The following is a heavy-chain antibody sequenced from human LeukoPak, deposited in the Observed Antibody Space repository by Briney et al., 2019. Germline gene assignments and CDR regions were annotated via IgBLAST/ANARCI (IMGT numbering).Heavy chain of an antibody. J-gene: IGHJ4*02. V-gene: IGHV4-59*08. CDR3: ARSIAYSDFPYYFDY. CDR1: GGSIRNPY. D-gene: IGHD2/OR15-2a*01. Sequence: PSETLSLTCSVSGGSIRNPYWSWIRQPPGKGLQWIGYIYYGGSTDYNPSLKSRVTISLDMSKNQFSLNLSSVTAADTAVYYCARSIAYSDFPYYFDYWGQGTLVTVSS. CDR2: IYYGGST.